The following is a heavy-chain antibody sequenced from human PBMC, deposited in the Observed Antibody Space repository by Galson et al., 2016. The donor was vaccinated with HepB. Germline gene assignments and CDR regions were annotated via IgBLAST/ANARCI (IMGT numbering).Heavy chain of an antibody. J-gene: IGHJ5*02. D-gene: IGHD3-16*01. V-gene: IGHV3-66*01. CDR2: IYSDDRT. CDR1: GLIVNSDF. CDR3: ATRGP. Sequence: SLRLSCAASGLIVNSDFMIWVRQAPGKGLEWLSIIYSDDRTFYTDSVKGRFTIFIDNSKNTLYLQMNSLRVEDTAVYHCATRGPWGQGTLVTVSS.